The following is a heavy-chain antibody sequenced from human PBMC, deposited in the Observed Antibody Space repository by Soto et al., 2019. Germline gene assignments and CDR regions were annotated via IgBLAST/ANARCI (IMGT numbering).Heavy chain of an antibody. CDR1: GFTFSSYG. CDR2: ISYDGSNK. J-gene: IGHJ4*02. D-gene: IGHD6-19*01. Sequence: QVQLVESGGGVVQPGRSLRLSCAASGFTFSSYGMHWVRQAPGKGLEWVAVISYDGSNKYYADSVKGRFTISRDNSKNKLYLQMNSLRAEDTAVYYCAKDGGGGSSGWYGDYWGQGTLVTVSS. V-gene: IGHV3-30*18. CDR3: AKDGGGGSSGWYGDY.